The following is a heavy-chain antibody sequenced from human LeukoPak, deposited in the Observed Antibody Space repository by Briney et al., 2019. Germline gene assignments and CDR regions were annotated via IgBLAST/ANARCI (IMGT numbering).Heavy chain of an antibody. CDR3: AKDHREDTAMVDHDY. V-gene: IGHV3-30*02. CDR2: IRYDGSNK. D-gene: IGHD5-18*01. J-gene: IGHJ4*02. CDR1: GFIFSSYG. Sequence: GGSLRLSCAASGFIFSSYGMHWVRQAPGKGLEGVAFIRYDGSNKYYADSVKGRFTISRDNSKNTLYLQMNSLRAEDTAVYYCAKDHREDTAMVDHDYSGQGTLVTASS.